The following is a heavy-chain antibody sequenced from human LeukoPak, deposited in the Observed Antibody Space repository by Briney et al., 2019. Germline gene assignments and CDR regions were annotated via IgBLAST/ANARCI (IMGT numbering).Heavy chain of an antibody. CDR3: ARARGSSGWYTVDYFDY. Sequence: PGGSLRFSCAASGFTFSDYYMSWIRQAPGKGLEWVSYISSSGSTIYYADSVKGRFTISRHNSKNTLYLQMNSLRAEDTAVYYCARARGSSGWYTVDYFDYWGQGTLVTVSS. CDR1: GFTFSDYY. D-gene: IGHD6-19*01. J-gene: IGHJ4*02. CDR2: ISSSGSTI. V-gene: IGHV3-11*01.